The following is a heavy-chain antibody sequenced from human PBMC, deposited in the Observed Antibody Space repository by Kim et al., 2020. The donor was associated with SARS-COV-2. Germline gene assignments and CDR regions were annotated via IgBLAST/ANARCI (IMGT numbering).Heavy chain of an antibody. D-gene: IGHD6-19*01. CDR2: FDPEDGEI. CDR1: GYTPNQLS. J-gene: IGHJ4*02. V-gene: IGHV1-24*01. CDR3: ATLAVAGGGAFDY. Sequence: ASVKVSCKASGYTPNQLSMHWVRQAPGKGLEWMAGFDPEDGEIIYAQKFEGRVTMTEDTSTDTAYMELSSLRSEDTAVYYCATLAVAGGGAFDYWGQGTLVTVSS.